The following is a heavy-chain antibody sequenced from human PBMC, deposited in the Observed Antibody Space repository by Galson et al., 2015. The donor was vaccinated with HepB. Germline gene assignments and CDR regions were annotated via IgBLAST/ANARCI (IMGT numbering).Heavy chain of an antibody. CDR1: GYSFTSYW. CDR3: ARHEGIYCSSTSCYRRHYYYYMDV. V-gene: IGHV5-10-1*01. CDR2: IDPSDSYT. D-gene: IGHD2-2*01. J-gene: IGHJ6*03. Sequence: QSGAEVKKPGESLRISCKGSGYSFTSYWISWVRQMPGKGLEWMGRIDPSDSYTNYSPSFQGHVTISADKSISTAYLQWSSLKASDTAMYYCARHEGIYCSSTSCYRRHYYYYMDVWGKGTTVTVSS.